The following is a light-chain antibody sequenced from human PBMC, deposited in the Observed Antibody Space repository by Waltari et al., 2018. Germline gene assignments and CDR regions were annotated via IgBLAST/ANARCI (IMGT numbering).Light chain of an antibody. V-gene: IGLV10-54*04. J-gene: IGLJ1*01. CDR3: TAWDISLNAHV. CDR1: SNTVGNQG. Sequence: QAGLTQPPSVSKGLRQTATLTCTGNSNTVGNQGAAWLQQHQGTPPKLLSYRNNNRPSGISERFSASRSGNTASLTITGLQPEDEADYYCTAWDISLNAHVFGTGTKVTVL. CDR2: RNN.